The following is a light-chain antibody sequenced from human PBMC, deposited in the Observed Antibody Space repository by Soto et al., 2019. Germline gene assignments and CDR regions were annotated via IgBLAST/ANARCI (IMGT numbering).Light chain of an antibody. V-gene: IGKV1-5*03. CDR3: QQSFT. J-gene: IGKJ3*01. Sequence: DLQMTQSPSTLSASVADRVTITCRASQSISSWLAWYQQKPGKAPKRLIYKASTLESGVPSRFSGSGSGTEFTLTISSLQPDDFATYYCQQSFTFGPGTKVDI. CDR1: QSISSW. CDR2: KAS.